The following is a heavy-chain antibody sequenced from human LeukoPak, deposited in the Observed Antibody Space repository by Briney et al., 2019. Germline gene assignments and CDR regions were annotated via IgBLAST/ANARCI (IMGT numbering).Heavy chain of an antibody. V-gene: IGHV4-59*01. Sequence: PSETLSLTCTVSGGSISSYYWSWIRQPPGKGLEWIGYIYYSGSTNYNPSLKSRVTISVDTSKNQFSLKLSSVTAADTAVYYCARDGASYYYDSSGYDYWGQGTLVTVSS. D-gene: IGHD3-22*01. CDR2: IYYSGST. CDR1: GGSISSYY. J-gene: IGHJ4*02. CDR3: ARDGASYYYDSSGYDY.